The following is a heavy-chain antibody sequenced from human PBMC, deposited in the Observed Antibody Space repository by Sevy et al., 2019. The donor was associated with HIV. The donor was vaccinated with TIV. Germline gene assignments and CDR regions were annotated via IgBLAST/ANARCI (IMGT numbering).Heavy chain of an antibody. CDR1: GGTFSSYA. D-gene: IGHD2-15*01. CDR2: IIPIFGTA. J-gene: IGHJ3*02. Sequence: ASVQVSCKASGGTFSSYAISWVRQAPGQGLEWMGGIIPIFGTANYAQKFQGRVTITADKSTSTAYMELSSLRSEDTAVYYCARGDLGYCSGGSCYHAFDIWGQGTMVTVSS. V-gene: IGHV1-69*06. CDR3: ARGDLGYCSGGSCYHAFDI.